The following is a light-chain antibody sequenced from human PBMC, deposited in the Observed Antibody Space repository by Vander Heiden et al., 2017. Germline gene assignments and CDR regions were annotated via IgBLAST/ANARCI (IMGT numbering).Light chain of an antibody. CDR2: QDR. J-gene: IGLJ2*01. Sequence: SYELTQPPSVSVSPGQTASITCSGGKREDKYVTWYQQKAGQSPVLVLYQDRQRPSGIPERFSGSNSGNTATLTISGTQPPDEADYYCQAWDRDMVVFGGGTKLTVL. CDR3: QAWDRDMVV. V-gene: IGLV3-1*01. CDR1: KREDKY.